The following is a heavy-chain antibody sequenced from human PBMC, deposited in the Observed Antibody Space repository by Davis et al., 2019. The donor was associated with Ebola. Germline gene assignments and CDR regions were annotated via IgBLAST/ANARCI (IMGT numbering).Heavy chain of an antibody. CDR3: ARLPRAHYDYIWGSPDY. CDR1: GYTFTDYA. D-gene: IGHD3-16*01. Sequence: ASVKVSCKASGYTFTDYAITWVRQAPGQGLEWMGWISAHNNNTDYAQTLRGRVTLPTDTSTSTAYMELRGLRSDDTAVYYCARLPRAHYDYIWGSPDYWGQGTLVAVSS. V-gene: IGHV1-18*01. J-gene: IGHJ4*02. CDR2: ISAHNNNT.